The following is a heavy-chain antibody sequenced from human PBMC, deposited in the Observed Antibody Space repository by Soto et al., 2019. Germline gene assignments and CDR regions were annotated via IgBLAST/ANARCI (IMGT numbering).Heavy chain of an antibody. CDR1: GFSFRTYS. Sequence: EVQLVESGGGLVKPAGSLRLSCAASGFSFRTYSINWVRQAPGKGLEWVSSISSSSNHVYYADSVKGRFTISRDNAKNSLYLQMNSLRAEDTAVYYCARDLPLYTGVFDMWGQGTMVTVSS. CDR2: ISSSSNHV. CDR3: ARDLPLYTGVFDM. J-gene: IGHJ3*02. D-gene: IGHD2-2*02. V-gene: IGHV3-21*01.